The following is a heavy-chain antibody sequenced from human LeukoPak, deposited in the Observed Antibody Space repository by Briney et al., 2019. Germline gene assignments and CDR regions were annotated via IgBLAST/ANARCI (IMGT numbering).Heavy chain of an antibody. CDR2: IYYSGST. J-gene: IGHJ4*02. CDR3: ARDQNIVLVSADY. CDR1: GGSISSYY. D-gene: IGHD2-21*02. Sequence: PSETLSLTCTVSGGSISSYYWSWIRQPLGKGLEWIGYIYYSGSTNYNPSLKSRVTISVDTSKNQFSLKLSSVTAADTAVYYCARDQNIVLVSADYWGQGTLVTVSS. V-gene: IGHV4-59*12.